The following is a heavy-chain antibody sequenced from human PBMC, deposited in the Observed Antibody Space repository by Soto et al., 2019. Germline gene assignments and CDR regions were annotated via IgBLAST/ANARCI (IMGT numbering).Heavy chain of an antibody. Sequence: SETLSLTCAVSGGSISSGGYSWSWIRQPPGKGLEWIGYIYHSGSTYYNPSLKSRVTISVDRSKNQFSLKLSSVTAADTAVFYCARGQVVAAQHWGQGTLVTVSS. J-gene: IGHJ4*02. CDR2: IYHSGST. CDR3: ARGQVVAAQH. CDR1: GGSISSGGYS. V-gene: IGHV4-30-2*01. D-gene: IGHD2-15*01.